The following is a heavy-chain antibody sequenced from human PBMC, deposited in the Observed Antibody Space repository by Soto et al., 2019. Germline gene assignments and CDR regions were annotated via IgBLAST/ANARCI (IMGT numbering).Heavy chain of an antibody. CDR1: GFTFSNYC. CDR2: IKQDGSEN. CDR3: ARDHIHCWKFDY. J-gene: IGHJ4*02. Sequence: EVQLVESGGGLVQPGGSLRLSCAASGFTFSNYCMSWVRQAPGKGLEWVANIKQDGSENYYVDSVKGRFTTSRDNTKNTFYLKMNTLRAEDTAVYYCARDHIHCWKFDYWGRGSLVTESS. D-gene: IGHD1-1*01. V-gene: IGHV3-7*01.